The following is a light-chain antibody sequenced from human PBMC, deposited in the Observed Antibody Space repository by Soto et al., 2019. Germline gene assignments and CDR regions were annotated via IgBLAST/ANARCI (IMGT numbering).Light chain of an antibody. CDR3: KQYNDRPPIP. Sequence: VLYQSPSTLSVSPGERATLTCRASQSVDRHLHWYQQKPGQAPRLLIYGASARATGIPARFSGSGSGSEFTLTISGLQSEDFAVYYCKQYNDRPPIPFAQGTRLEIK. CDR2: GAS. CDR1: QSVDRH. J-gene: IGKJ5*01. V-gene: IGKV3-15*01.